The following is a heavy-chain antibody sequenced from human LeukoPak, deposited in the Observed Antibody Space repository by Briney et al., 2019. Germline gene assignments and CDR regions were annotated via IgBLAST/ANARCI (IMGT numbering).Heavy chain of an antibody. CDR3: ARVGRTSIGFDY. CDR1: GFTFSSYW. J-gene: IGHJ4*02. CDR2: INSDGSST. V-gene: IGHV3-74*01. D-gene: IGHD1-7*01. Sequence: PGGSLRLSCAASGFTFSSYWMHWVRQAPGKGLVWVSRINSDGSSTSYADSVKGRFTISRDNAKNTLYLQMNSLRAEDTAVYYCARVGRTSIGFDYWGQGTVVTVSS.